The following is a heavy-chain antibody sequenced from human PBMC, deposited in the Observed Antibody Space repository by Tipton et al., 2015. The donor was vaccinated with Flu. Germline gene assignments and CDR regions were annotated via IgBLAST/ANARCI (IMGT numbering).Heavy chain of an antibody. CDR1: GFSFSSLA. CDR3: VIQREHGWPFDY. Sequence: SLRLSCSAAGFSFSSLAMHWVRQAPGKGLEYVSSISTDGYYTYYADSVKGRFTISRDSSKNILSLQMSSLRAEDTAVYYCVIQREHGWPFDYWGQGTLVTVSS. CDR2: ISTDGYYT. J-gene: IGHJ4*02. D-gene: IGHD1-1*01. V-gene: IGHV3-64D*06.